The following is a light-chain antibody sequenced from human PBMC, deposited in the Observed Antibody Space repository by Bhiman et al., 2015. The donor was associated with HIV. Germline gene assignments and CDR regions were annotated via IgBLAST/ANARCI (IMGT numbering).Light chain of an antibody. V-gene: IGLV1-40*01. Sequence: QSMLTQPPSVSGAPGQRVTISCTGSTSNIGAGYDVHWYQQLPGTAPKLLIYRNSNRPSGVPDRFSGSKSGTSASLTITGLQPDDEADYYCSSYAGRDVVIFGGGTKLTVL. CDR2: RNS. CDR1: TSNIGAGYD. CDR3: SSYAGRDVVI. J-gene: IGLJ2*01.